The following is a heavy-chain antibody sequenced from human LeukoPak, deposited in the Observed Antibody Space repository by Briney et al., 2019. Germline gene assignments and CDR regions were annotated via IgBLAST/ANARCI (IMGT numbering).Heavy chain of an antibody. CDR3: ANTGNSRGAY. V-gene: IGHV3-23*01. J-gene: IGHJ4*02. CDR2: ISGLSGRT. D-gene: IGHD2/OR15-2a*01. Sequence: PGGSLRLSCATSGFSFSSYGMSWVRQAPGKGLEWVSSISGLSGRTYYADSVKGRVTISRDNSKNALSLQMNSLRAEDTAVYYCANTGNSRGAYWGQGTLVTVSS. CDR1: GFSFSSYG.